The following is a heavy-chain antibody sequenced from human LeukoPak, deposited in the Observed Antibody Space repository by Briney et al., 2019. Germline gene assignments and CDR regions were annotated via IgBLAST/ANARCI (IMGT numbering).Heavy chain of an antibody. Sequence: SQTLSLTCAISGDSVSSSSAARNWVRQSPSRGLEWLGRTYYRSRWYNDYAVSVRSRTTINPDTSKNQFSLQLNSVTPEDTAVYYCVRSTGPGSHGYFQHWGQGTLVTVSS. CDR1: GDSVSSSSAA. J-gene: IGHJ1*01. CDR3: VRSTGPGSHGYFQH. D-gene: IGHD3-10*01. CDR2: TYYRSRWYN. V-gene: IGHV6-1*01.